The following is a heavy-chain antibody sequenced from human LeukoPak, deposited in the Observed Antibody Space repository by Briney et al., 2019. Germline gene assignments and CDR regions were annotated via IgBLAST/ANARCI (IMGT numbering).Heavy chain of an antibody. Sequence: SGTLSLTCAVSGGSISSSNWWSWVRQPPGKGLEWIGEIYHSGSTNYNPSLKSRVTLSVDKSKNQFSLKLSSVTAADTAVYYCAGGSEGIFDYWGQGTLVTVPS. CDR3: AGGSEGIFDY. D-gene: IGHD2-15*01. CDR1: GGSISSSNW. J-gene: IGHJ4*02. CDR2: IYHSGST. V-gene: IGHV4-4*02.